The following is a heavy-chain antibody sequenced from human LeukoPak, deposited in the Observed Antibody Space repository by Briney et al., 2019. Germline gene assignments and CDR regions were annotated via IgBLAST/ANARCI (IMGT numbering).Heavy chain of an antibody. CDR2: IKQDGSEK. CDR1: GFALSTTY. CDR3: ARGLQTLKPHNWFDP. Sequence: GGSLRLSCVASGFALSTTYMSWVRQAPGKGLEWVANIKQDGSEKYYVDSVKGRFTISRDNAKNSLYLQMNSLRAEDTAVYYCARGLQTLKPHNWFDPWGQGTLVTVSS. J-gene: IGHJ5*02. V-gene: IGHV3-7*01.